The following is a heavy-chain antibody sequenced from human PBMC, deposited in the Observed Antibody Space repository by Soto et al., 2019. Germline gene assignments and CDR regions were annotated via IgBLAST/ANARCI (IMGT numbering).Heavy chain of an antibody. D-gene: IGHD3-16*01. CDR3: TRETLRGGQPNF. CDR2: ISTRGANT. V-gene: IGHV3-23*01. J-gene: IGHJ4*02. Sequence: GGTLRLSCATSGFTFSNYAMSWVRQAPGKGLEWVSGISTRGANTYHADSVWGRFTISRDNSKNTVDLKMNTLTAEDTALYYCTRETLRGGQPNFWGQRTRLTV. CDR1: GFTFSNYA.